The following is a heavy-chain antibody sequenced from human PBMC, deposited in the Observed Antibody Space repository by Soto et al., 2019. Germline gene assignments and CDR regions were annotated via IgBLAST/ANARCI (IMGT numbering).Heavy chain of an antibody. V-gene: IGHV1-69*01. D-gene: IGHD2-21*02. CDR2: IIPIFGTA. Sequence: QVQLVQSGAEVKKPGSSVKVSCKASGGTFSSYAISWVRQAPGQGLEWMGGIIPIFGTANYAQKFQSRVTITADESTSTAYMELSSLRSEDTAVYYCARADGGSRAYCGGDCYFDYWGQGTLVTVSS. CDR1: GGTFSSYA. J-gene: IGHJ4*02. CDR3: ARADGGSRAYCGGDCYFDY.